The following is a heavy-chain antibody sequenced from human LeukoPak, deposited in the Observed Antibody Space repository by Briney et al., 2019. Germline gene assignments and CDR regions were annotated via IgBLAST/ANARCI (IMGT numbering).Heavy chain of an antibody. D-gene: IGHD6-19*01. CDR1: GFTFSSYW. J-gene: IGHJ4*02. CDR2: IKQDGSEK. V-gene: IGHV3-7*03. Sequence: GSLRLSCAASGFTFSSYWMSWVRQAPGKGLEWVANIKQDGSEKYYVDSVKGRFTIARDNAKNSLYLQMNNLRVEDTAAYYCARVYGGWSPQDYWGQGTLVTVSS. CDR3: ARVYGGWSPQDY.